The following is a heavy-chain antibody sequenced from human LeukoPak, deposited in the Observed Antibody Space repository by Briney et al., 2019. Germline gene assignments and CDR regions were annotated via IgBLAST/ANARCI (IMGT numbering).Heavy chain of an antibody. V-gene: IGHV3-23*01. Sequence: GGSLRLPCAASGFTFSSHGMNWVRQAPGKGLEWVSGISPNGFITYYADSVKGRFTISRDNSTGTVYLQMNSLRPEDTAVYYCAKDDAWLQYGNWGRGTLVTVSS. J-gene: IGHJ4*02. CDR3: AKDDAWLQYGN. CDR2: ISPNGFIT. D-gene: IGHD5-24*01. CDR1: GFTFSSHG.